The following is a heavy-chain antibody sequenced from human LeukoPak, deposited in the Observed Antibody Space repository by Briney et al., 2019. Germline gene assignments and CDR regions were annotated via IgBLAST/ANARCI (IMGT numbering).Heavy chain of an antibody. D-gene: IGHD3-16*01. CDR3: ATLYLIGPFTDY. J-gene: IGHJ4*02. V-gene: IGHV1-24*01. CDR1: GYTLTELS. CDR2: FDPEDGEA. Sequence: ASVTVSCTVSGYTLTELSMHWVRQAPGKGLEWMGGFDPEDGEAIYAQKFQGRVTMTEDTSTDTAYMELSSLRSEDTAVYYCATLYLIGPFTDYWGQGTLVAVSS.